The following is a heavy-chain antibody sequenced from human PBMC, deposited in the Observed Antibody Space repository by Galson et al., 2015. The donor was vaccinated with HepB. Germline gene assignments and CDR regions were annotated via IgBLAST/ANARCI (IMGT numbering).Heavy chain of an antibody. Sequence: QSGAEVKKPGTSVKVSCKASGYTFTSYYMHWVRQAPGQGLEWMGIINPSGGSTSYAQKFQGRVTMTRDTSTSTVYMELSSLRSEDTAVYYCASTGIAAAGFYYYYMDVWGKGTTVTVSS. CDR1: GYTFTSYY. V-gene: IGHV1-46*03. CDR2: INPSGGST. D-gene: IGHD6-13*01. J-gene: IGHJ6*03. CDR3: ASTGIAAAGFYYYYMDV.